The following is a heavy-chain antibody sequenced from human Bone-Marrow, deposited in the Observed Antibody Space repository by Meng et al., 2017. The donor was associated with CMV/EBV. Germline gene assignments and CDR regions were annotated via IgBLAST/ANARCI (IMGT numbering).Heavy chain of an antibody. D-gene: IGHD3-16*01. Sequence: GESLKISCAASGFTFSSNAMHWVRQAPGKGLEWVAFISYDGSNKYYADSVKGRFTISRDSSKSTLYLQMNSLRAEDTAVYYCARDWGLGGIHQFDYWGQGTLVTVSS. CDR2: ISYDGSNK. CDR3: ARDWGLGGIHQFDY. J-gene: IGHJ4*02. V-gene: IGHV3-30-3*01. CDR1: GFTFSSNA.